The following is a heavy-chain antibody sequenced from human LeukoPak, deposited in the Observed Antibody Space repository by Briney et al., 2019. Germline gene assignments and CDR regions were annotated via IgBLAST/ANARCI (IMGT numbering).Heavy chain of an antibody. V-gene: IGHV1-69*04. CDR1: GGTFSSYA. CDR2: IIPILGIA. D-gene: IGHD6-13*01. CDR3: ARDWAAAARGAY. J-gene: IGHJ4*02. Sequence: ASVKVSCKASGGTFSSYAISWVRQAPGQGLEWMGRIIPILGIANYAQKFQGRVTITADKSTSTAYMELSSLRSEDTAVYYCARDWAAAARGAYWGQGTLVTVSS.